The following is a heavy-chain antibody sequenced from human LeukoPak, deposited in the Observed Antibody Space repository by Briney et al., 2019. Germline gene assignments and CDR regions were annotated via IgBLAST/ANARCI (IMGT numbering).Heavy chain of an antibody. CDR2: ITGRKNYI. CDR3: ARDDGGHFNDAFDI. J-gene: IGHJ3*02. Sequence: ETGGSLRLSCAASGFTFSDYTLNWVRQAPGKGLEWVSSITGRKNYIFYADSLKGRFTISRDNAENSVYLQMNNLGAEDTAVYYCARDDGGHFNDAFDIWGPGTMVTVSS. D-gene: IGHD4-23*01. CDR1: GFTFSDYT. V-gene: IGHV3-21*01.